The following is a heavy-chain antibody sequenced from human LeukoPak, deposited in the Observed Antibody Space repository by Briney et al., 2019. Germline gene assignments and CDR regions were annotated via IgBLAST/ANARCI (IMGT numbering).Heavy chain of an antibody. CDR1: GGSISSYY. J-gene: IGHJ4*02. V-gene: IGHV4-59*12. Sequence: PSETLSLTCTVSGGSISSYYWSWIRQPPGKGLEWIGYIYYSGSTNYNPSLKSRVTISVDTSKNQFSLKLSSVTAADTAVYYCASSSLLPGIAVAGIDYWGQGTLVTVSS. D-gene: IGHD6-19*01. CDR3: ASSSLLPGIAVAGIDY. CDR2: IYYSGST.